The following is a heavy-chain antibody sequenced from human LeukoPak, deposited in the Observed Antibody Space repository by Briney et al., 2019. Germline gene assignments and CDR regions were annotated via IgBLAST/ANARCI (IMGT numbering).Heavy chain of an antibody. CDR2: ISGSGDTI. D-gene: IGHD3-10*01. CDR1: GFSFSTYE. J-gene: IGHJ4*02. Sequence: GGSLRLSCAASGFSFSTYEMNWVRQAPGEGLEWLSYISGSGDTIYYAESMKGRFTISRDNARNSLYLRMNSLRAEDTAIYYCVSAYGGLLDYWGQGTLVTVSS. V-gene: IGHV3-48*03. CDR3: VSAYGGLLDY.